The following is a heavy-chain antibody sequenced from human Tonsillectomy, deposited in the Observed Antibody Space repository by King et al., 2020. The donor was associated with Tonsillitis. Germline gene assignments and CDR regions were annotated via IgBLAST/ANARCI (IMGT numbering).Heavy chain of an antibody. J-gene: IGHJ4*02. CDR1: GDSINSGPYY. CDR3: AREDYGDYPY. Sequence: MQLQESGPGLVKPSQTLSLTCTVSGDSINSGPYYWNWIRQPAGQGLEWIGRIYSSGSTNSNPSLKSRVTISVDTSKNQFSLKLSSVTAADTAVYYCAREDYGDYPYWGQGTLVTVSS. V-gene: IGHV4-61*02. D-gene: IGHD4-17*01. CDR2: IYSSGST.